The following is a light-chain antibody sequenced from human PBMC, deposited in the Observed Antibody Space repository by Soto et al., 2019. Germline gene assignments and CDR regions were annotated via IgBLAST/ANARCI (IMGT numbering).Light chain of an antibody. CDR1: SSDIGRYNF. CDR3: TSYTITSPYV. V-gene: IGLV2-14*01. CDR2: EAT. J-gene: IGLJ1*01. Sequence: QSALTQPASMSGSPGQSITISCTGTSSDIGRYNFVSWYQHHPGKAPKLIIYEATKRPSGVSYRFSGSKSGNTASLPISGLQAEDEADYYCTSYTITSPYVFGTGTKVTVL.